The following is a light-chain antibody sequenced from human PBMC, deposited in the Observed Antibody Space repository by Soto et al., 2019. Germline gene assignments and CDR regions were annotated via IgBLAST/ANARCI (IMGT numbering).Light chain of an antibody. CDR1: QNIISN. V-gene: IGKV3-20*01. J-gene: IGKJ4*01. CDR3: QQYGSSPLT. CDR2: GAS. Sequence: EIVMTQSPATLSMSPGERATLSCRASQNIISNLAWYQQKPGQAPRLLIYGASNRATGIPDRFSGSGSGTDFTLTISRLEPEDSAVYYCQQYGSSPLTFGGGTKVDIK.